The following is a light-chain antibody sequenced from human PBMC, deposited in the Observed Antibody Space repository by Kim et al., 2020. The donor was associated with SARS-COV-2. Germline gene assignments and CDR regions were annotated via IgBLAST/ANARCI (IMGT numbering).Light chain of an antibody. J-gene: IGLJ3*02. CDR3: SSYTSSSTLV. CDR2: DVS. Sequence: GQSITISCTRTVRDVGSYNYFSWYQRHPGKAPKLMIYDVSNRPSGVSNRFSGSKSGNTASLTISGLQAEDEADYYCSSYTSSSTLVFGGGTQLTVL. CDR1: VRDVGSYNY. V-gene: IGLV2-14*04.